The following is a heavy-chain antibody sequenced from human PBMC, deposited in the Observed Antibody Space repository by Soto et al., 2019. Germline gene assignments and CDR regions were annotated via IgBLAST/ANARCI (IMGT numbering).Heavy chain of an antibody. Sequence: SETLSLTCTVSGGSISSYYWSWIRQPPGKGLEWIGYIYYSGSTNYNPSLKSRVTISVDTSKNHFSLRLRSVTAADTAVYYCAMSTVTYRDYFDFWGQGALVTVSS. D-gene: IGHD4-17*01. V-gene: IGHV4-59*08. CDR1: GGSISSYY. J-gene: IGHJ4*02. CDR3: AMSTVTYRDYFDF. CDR2: IYYSGST.